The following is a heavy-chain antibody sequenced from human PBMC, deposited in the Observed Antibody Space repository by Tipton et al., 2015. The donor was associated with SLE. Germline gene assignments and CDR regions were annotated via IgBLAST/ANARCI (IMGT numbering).Heavy chain of an antibody. D-gene: IGHD3/OR15-3a*01. Sequence: SLRLSWAASGFTFNKYCMHWVRQAPGKGLEWVAFMRYDGSYKYYSDSVKGRFTISRHNSKNTLYLQMNSLRAEDTAVYYCAGGLGNFDYCGQGTLVSVSS. J-gene: IGHJ4*02. V-gene: IGHV3-30*02. CDR1: GFTFNKYC. CDR2: MRYDGSYK. CDR3: AGGLGNFDY.